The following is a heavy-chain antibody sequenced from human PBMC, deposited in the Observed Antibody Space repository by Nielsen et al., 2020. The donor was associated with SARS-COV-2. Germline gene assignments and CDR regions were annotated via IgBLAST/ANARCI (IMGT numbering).Heavy chain of an antibody. J-gene: IGHJ4*02. CDR3: ARVGATPGY. Sequence: GESLKISCAASGFTFSSYAMHWVRQAPGKGLEWVAVISYDGSNKYYADSVKGRFTISRDNSKNTLYLQMNSLRAEDTAVYYCARVGATPGYWGQGTLVTVSS. V-gene: IGHV3-30-3*01. D-gene: IGHD5-12*01. CDR1: GFTFSSYA. CDR2: ISYDGSNK.